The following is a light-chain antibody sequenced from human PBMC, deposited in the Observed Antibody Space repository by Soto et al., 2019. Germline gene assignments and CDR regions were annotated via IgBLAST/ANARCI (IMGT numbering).Light chain of an antibody. CDR3: QQRSNWPGA. J-gene: IGKJ2*01. CDR1: QSVSRY. CDR2: DAS. Sequence: EIVLTQSPVTLSLSPGESATLSCRASQSVSRYLAWYQKKLGQAPRLLIYDASKRATGIPARFSGSGSGTDFTLTISSLEPEDFAVYYCQQRSNWPGAFGQGTKLEIK. V-gene: IGKV3-11*01.